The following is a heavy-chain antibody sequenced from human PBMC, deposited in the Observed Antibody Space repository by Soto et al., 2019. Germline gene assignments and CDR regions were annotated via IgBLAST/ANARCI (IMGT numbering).Heavy chain of an antibody. CDR3: ARDEYGFGAPGDRHYYYYGMDV. CDR2: ISSSSSTI. D-gene: IGHD3-10*01. Sequence: EVQLVESGGGLVQPGGSLRLSCAASGFTFSSYSMNWVRQAPGKGLEWVSYISSSSSTIYYADSVKGRFTISRDNAKNSLYLQMNSLRDEDTAVYYCARDEYGFGAPGDRHYYYYGMDVWGQGTTVTVSS. CDR1: GFTFSSYS. V-gene: IGHV3-48*02. J-gene: IGHJ6*02.